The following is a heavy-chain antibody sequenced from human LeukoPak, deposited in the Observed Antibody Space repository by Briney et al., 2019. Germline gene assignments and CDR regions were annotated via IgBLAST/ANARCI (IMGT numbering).Heavy chain of an antibody. CDR2: INSDGSST. V-gene: IGHV3-74*01. CDR3: ARDYGCSSTSCYAGAEYFQH. CDR1: AFTFSTYW. D-gene: IGHD2-2*01. J-gene: IGHJ1*01. Sequence: GGSLRLSCAASAFTFSTYWMHWVRQAPGKGLVWVSRINSDGSSTSYADSVKGRFTISRDNAKNTLYLQMNSLRAEDTAVYYCARDYGCSSTSCYAGAEYFQHWGQGTLVTVSS.